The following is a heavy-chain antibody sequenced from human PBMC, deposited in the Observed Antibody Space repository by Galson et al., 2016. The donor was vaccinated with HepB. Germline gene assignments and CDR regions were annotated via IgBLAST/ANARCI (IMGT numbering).Heavy chain of an antibody. V-gene: IGHV1-3*01. D-gene: IGHD5-12*01. CDR1: GYTFSTYA. Sequence: SVKVSCKASGYTFSTYAIHWVRQAPGQSLEWMGWINGGNGNTKFSHKFQGRVTISADDSASTVYMELSGLRSDDTAVYYCARSQIVATFTGFAYWGQGTRVTVSP. J-gene: IGHJ4*02. CDR3: ARSQIVATFTGFAY. CDR2: INGGNGNT.